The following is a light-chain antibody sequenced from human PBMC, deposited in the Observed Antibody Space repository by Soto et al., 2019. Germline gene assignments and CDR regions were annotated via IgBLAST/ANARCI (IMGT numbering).Light chain of an antibody. V-gene: IGKV3-15*01. CDR1: ESVSSN. CDR2: DAS. Sequence: EVVLTHSPATVAGSPGERATLSGRASESVSSNLPWYQQKPGQPPSLLIYDASPRATGIPARFSRSGSGTEFTPTIRSLHSEDLAVYYCQQYNNWPAITFRHGTRLEI. CDR3: QQYNNWPAIT. J-gene: IGKJ5*01.